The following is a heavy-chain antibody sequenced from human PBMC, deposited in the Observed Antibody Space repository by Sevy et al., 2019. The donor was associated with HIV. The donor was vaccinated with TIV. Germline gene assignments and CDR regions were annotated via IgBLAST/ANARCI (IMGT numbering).Heavy chain of an antibody. D-gene: IGHD1-1*01. CDR3: ARAHARTSLRLETSGGVYYFDY. CDR2: IYYSGST. J-gene: IGHJ4*02. Sequence: SETLSLTCTVSGCSISSYYWSWIRQPPGKGLEWIGYIYYSGSTNYNPSLKSRVTISVDTSKNQFSLRLSSVTAADTAVYYCARAHARTSLRLETSGGVYYFDYWGRGTLV. V-gene: IGHV4-59*13. CDR1: GCSISSYY.